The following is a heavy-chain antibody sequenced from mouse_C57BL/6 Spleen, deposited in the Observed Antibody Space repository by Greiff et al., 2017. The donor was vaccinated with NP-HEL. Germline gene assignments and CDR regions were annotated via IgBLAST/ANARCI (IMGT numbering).Heavy chain of an antibody. Sequence: VQLKESGGGLVQPGGSLSLSCAASGFTFTDYYMSWVRQPPGKALEWLGFIRNKANGYTTEYSASVKGRFTISRDNSQSILYLQMNALRAEDSATYYCAIAMVTTPPYYAMDYWGQGTSVTVSS. D-gene: IGHD2-2*01. J-gene: IGHJ4*01. CDR3: AIAMVTTPPYYAMDY. V-gene: IGHV7-3*01. CDR1: GFTFTDYY. CDR2: IRNKANGYTT.